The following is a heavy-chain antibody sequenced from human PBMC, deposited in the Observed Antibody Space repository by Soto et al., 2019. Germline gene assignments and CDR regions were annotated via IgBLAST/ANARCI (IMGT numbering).Heavy chain of an antibody. Sequence: QVQLQESGPRLVSPSQTLSLTCTVSGGSISSAAYCWSWIRQSPDKGLEWIGHIYDGGTTYSSPSLKGRVTISADTSETQFSLKLRSVSAADTAVDYFARGPSGDKIDYWGQGIQVTVSS. CDR1: GGSISSAAYC. J-gene: IGHJ4*02. CDR2: IYDGGTT. V-gene: IGHV4-30-4*01. CDR3: ARGPSGDKIDY. D-gene: IGHD7-27*01.